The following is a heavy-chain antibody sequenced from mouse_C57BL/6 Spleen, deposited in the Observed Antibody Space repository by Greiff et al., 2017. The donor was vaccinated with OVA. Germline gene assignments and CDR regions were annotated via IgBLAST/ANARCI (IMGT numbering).Heavy chain of an antibody. D-gene: IGHD1-1*01. J-gene: IGHJ2*01. CDR1: GYTFTSYW. CDR2: IDPSDSYT. CDR3: ARRLTTVVASNFDY. Sequence: QVQLKQPGAELVRPGTSVKLSCKASGYTFTSYWMHWVKQRPGQGLEWIGVIDPSDSYTNYNQKFKGKATLTVDTSSSTAYMQLSSLTSEDSAVYYCARRLTTVVASNFDYWGQGTTLTVSS. V-gene: IGHV1-59*01.